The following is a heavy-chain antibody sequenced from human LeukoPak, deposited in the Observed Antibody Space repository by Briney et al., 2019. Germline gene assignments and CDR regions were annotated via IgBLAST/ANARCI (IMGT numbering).Heavy chain of an antibody. CDR2: IIPILGIA. V-gene: IGHV1-69*04. CDR1: GYTFTGYY. J-gene: IGHJ6*02. Sequence: SVKVSCKASGYTFTGYYMHWVRQAPGQGLEWMGRIIPILGIANYAQKFQGRVTITADKSTSTAYMELSSLRSEDTAVYYCARGNLIAAAIYYYYGMDVWGQGTTVTVSS. D-gene: IGHD6-13*01. CDR3: ARGNLIAAAIYYYYGMDV.